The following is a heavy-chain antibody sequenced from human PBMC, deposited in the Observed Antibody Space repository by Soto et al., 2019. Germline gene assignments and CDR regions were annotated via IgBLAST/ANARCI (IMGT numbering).Heavy chain of an antibody. Sequence: SETLSLTCAVHGGSFSGYYWDWIRQSPGKGLEWIGEINHGGTSNNNPSLKSRVTISVDTSMNQFSLALTSVTAADTAMYYCARGPTTEKVDSWGQGILVTVSS. V-gene: IGHV4-34*01. CDR2: INHGGTS. CDR1: GGSFSGYY. CDR3: ARGPTTEKVDS. J-gene: IGHJ4*02.